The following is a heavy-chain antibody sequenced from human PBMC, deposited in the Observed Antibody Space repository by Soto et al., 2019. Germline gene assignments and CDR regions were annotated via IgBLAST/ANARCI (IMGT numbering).Heavy chain of an antibody. D-gene: IGHD3-16*02. V-gene: IGHV3-33*01. CDR1: GFTFSSYG. CDR2: IWYDGSNK. Sequence: QVQLVESGGGVVQPGRSLRLSCAASGFTFSSYGMHWVRQAPGKGLEWVAVIWYDGSNKYYADSVKGRFTISRDNSKNTLYLQMNSLRAEDTAVYYCARGLYRTRDKNYYFDYWGQGTLVTVSS. J-gene: IGHJ4*02. CDR3: ARGLYRTRDKNYYFDY.